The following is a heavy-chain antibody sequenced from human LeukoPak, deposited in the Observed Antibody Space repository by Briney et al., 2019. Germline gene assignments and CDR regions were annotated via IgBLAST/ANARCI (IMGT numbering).Heavy chain of an antibody. D-gene: IGHD1-14*01. CDR1: GFTFSSYG. J-gene: IGHJ4*02. V-gene: IGHV3-33*01. CDR2: IWYDGSNK. CDR3: ASTKAGTPYYYFDY. Sequence: GRSLRLSCAASGFTFSSYGMLWLRQAPGKGLEGVAVIWYDGSNKYYADSVKGRFTISRDNSKNTLYLQMNSLRAEDTAVYYCASTKAGTPYYYFDYWGQGTLVTVSS.